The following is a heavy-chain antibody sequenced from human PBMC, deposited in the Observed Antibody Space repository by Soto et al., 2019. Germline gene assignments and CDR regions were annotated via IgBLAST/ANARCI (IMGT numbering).Heavy chain of an antibody. D-gene: IGHD6-19*01. J-gene: IGHJ4*02. CDR2: IYHTGST. CDR3: ARLRRSSGRQVDY. CDR1: GVSISSDNW. V-gene: IGHV4-4*02. Sequence: SETLSLTCVVSGVSISSDNWWSWVRQPPGKGLEWIGEIYHTGSTNYNPSLESRATTSVDKSKNQFSLKLRSVTAADTAVYYCARLRRSSGRQVDYWGQGTLVTVSS.